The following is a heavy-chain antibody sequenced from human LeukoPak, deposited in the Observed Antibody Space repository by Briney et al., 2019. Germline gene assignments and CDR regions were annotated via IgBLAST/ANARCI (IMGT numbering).Heavy chain of an antibody. Sequence: PGGSLRLSRAASGFTFSTYEMNWVRQAPGKGLEWVSYINNGGSRILYADSVKGRFTISRDNAKNSLYLQMNSLRAEDTAIYYCATTEYWGQGTLVTVSS. J-gene: IGHJ4*02. CDR3: ATTEY. CDR1: GFTFSTYE. CDR2: INNGGSRI. V-gene: IGHV3-48*03.